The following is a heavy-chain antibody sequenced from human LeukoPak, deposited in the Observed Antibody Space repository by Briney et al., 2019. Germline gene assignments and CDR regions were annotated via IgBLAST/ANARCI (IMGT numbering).Heavy chain of an antibody. D-gene: IGHD3-9*01. Sequence: PSETLSLTCAVYGGSFSGYYWGWIRQPPGKGLEWIGEINHSGSTNYNPSLKSRVTISVDTSKNQFSLKLSSVTAADTAVYYCASLLSLYYDILTAVDYWGQGTLVTVSS. CDR3: ASLLSLYYDILTAVDY. V-gene: IGHV4-34*01. CDR1: GGSFSGYY. J-gene: IGHJ4*02. CDR2: INHSGST.